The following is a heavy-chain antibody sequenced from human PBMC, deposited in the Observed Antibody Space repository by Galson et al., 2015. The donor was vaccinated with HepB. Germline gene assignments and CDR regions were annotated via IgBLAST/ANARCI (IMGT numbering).Heavy chain of an antibody. V-gene: IGHV3-30*04. J-gene: IGHJ4*02. CDR3: ARDTGIGMIKADFDY. D-gene: IGHD3-16*01. Sequence: SLRLSCAASGFTFSTYVIHWVRQAPGRGLEWVAVISYDGSNYYYADYVKGRFTISRDNSKSTLFLQMNSLRVEDAAVYYCARDTGIGMIKADFDYWGQGTVVTVSS. CDR1: GFTFSTYV. CDR2: ISYDGSNY.